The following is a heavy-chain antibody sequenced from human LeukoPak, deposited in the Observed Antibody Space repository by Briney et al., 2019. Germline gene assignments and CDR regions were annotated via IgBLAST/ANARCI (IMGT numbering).Heavy chain of an antibody. V-gene: IGHV3-48*03. J-gene: IGHJ5*02. CDR3: AGVYCSGGSCYSGWFDP. CDR1: EFTFSSYE. Sequence: PGGSLRLSCAASEFTFSSYEMNWVRQAPGKGLEWVSYISSSGSTIYYADSVKGRFTISRDNAKNSLYLQMNSLRAEDTAVYYCAGVYCSGGSCYSGWFDPWGQGTLVTVSS. D-gene: IGHD2-15*01. CDR2: ISSSGSTI.